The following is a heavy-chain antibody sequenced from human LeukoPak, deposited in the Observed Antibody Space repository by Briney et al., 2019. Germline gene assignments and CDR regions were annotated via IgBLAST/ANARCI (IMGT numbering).Heavy chain of an antibody. CDR3: ARHLSSLEGTYHFDY. D-gene: IGHD1-14*01. V-gene: IGHV5-51*01. CDR1: GYSFTSYW. CDR2: IYPGDSDT. J-gene: IGHJ4*02. Sequence: GESLKISCKGSGYSFTSYWIGWVRQMPGKGLEWMGIIYPGDSDTRYSPSFQGQVTISADKSTRTAYLQWSSLKASDTAMYYCARHLSSLEGTYHFDYWGQGTLVTVSS.